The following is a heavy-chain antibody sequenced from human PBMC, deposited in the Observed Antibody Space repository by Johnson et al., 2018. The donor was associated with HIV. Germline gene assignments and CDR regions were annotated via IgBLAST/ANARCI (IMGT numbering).Heavy chain of an antibody. Sequence: EVQLVESGGGLVQPGRSLRLSCAASGFTFDDYAMHWVRQAPGKGLEWVSGISWNSGSKGYADSVKGRFTISRDNANNSLYLQMNSLRAEDLALYYCTKDRATVTWGGAFDIWGQGTMVTVSS. CDR3: TKDRATVTWGGAFDI. CDR2: ISWNSGSK. CDR1: GFTFDDYA. D-gene: IGHD4-17*01. J-gene: IGHJ3*02. V-gene: IGHV3-9*03.